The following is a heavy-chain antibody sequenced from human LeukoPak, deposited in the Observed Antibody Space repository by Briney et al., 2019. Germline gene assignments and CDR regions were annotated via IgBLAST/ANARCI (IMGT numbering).Heavy chain of an antibody. V-gene: IGHV1-18*01. J-gene: IGHJ6*02. CDR2: ISGYNGKT. D-gene: IGHD3/OR15-3a*01. CDR1: GYTFRKYG. CDR3: ARDGDYVGKIWTAATENMDV. Sequence: ASVTVSCKSSGYTFRKYGISWVRQAPGQGLEWMGWISGYNGKTEYAQKFQGRVTMTTDTSTSTAYMELRSLRSDDTAVYYCARDGDYVGKIWTAATENMDVWGQGTTVSVSS.